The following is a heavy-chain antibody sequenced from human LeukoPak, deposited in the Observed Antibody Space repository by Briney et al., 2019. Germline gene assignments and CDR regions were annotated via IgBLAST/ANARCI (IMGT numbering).Heavy chain of an antibody. CDR3: ARQFGDY. CDR2: IYSGGNT. J-gene: IGHJ4*02. D-gene: IGHD3-10*01. Sequence: GGSLRLSCAAYGFTVSSTYMSWVRQAPGKGLEWVSVIYSGGNTYYADSVKGRFTISRENSKNTLYLQMNSLRVEDTAVYYCARQFGDYWGQGTLVTVSS. CDR1: GFTVSSTY. V-gene: IGHV3-53*01.